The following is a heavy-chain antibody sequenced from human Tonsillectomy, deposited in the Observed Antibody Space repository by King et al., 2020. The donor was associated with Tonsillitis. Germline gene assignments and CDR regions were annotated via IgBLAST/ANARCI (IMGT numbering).Heavy chain of an antibody. CDR3: AIGGAGVNISGWDLDY. CDR1: GFTFSSYG. V-gene: IGHV3-30*03. J-gene: IGHJ4*02. CDR2: ISYDGSNK. Sequence: VQLVESGGGVVQPGRSLTLSCAASGFTFSSYGMHWVRQAPGKGLEWVAVISYDGSNKFYADSVKGRFTISRDNSKNTLYLQMNTLRAEDTAVYYCAIGGAGVNISGWDLDYWGQGTLVIVSS. D-gene: IGHD6-19*01.